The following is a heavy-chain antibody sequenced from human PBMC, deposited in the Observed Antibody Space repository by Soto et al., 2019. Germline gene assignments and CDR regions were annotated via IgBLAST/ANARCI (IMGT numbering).Heavy chain of an antibody. CDR2: ISGSGDTT. Sequence: PGGSLRLSCAASGFTFSSYVMSWARQAPGKGLEWVSAISGSGDTTYYADNVKGRFTISRDNSKDTLYMRMNSLRAEDTAVYFCAKISVVVGETRSYNWFDPWGQGTLVTVSS. D-gene: IGHD2-15*01. CDR1: GFTFSSYV. V-gene: IGHV3-23*01. J-gene: IGHJ5*02. CDR3: AKISVVVGETRSYNWFDP.